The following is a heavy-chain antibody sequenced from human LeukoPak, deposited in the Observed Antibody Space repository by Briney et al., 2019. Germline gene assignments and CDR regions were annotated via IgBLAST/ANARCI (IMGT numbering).Heavy chain of an antibody. V-gene: IGHV3-30*18. Sequence: GRSLRLSCSASEFTFRSDGMHWVRQAPGKGLEWVAFISNDGSRKCYEDSVKGRFTISRDNSKNTVYLQMNNLRGEDTAVYYCAKDRSTTWSFDYWGQGTLVTVSS. J-gene: IGHJ4*02. D-gene: IGHD6-13*01. CDR1: EFTFRSDG. CDR3: AKDRSTTWSFDY. CDR2: ISNDGSRK.